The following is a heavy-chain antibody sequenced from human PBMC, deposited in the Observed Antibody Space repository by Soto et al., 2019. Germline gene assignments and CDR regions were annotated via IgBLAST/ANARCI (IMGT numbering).Heavy chain of an antibody. J-gene: IGHJ6*02. CDR3: ARQLAWSGYYGMDV. Sequence: ASETLSLTCTVSGGSISSGGYYWSWIRQHPGKGLEWIGYIYYSGSTYYNPSLKSRVTISVDTSKNQFSLKLSSVTAADTAVYYCARQLAWSGYYGMDVWGQGTTVTVSS. CDR2: IYYSGST. CDR1: GGSISSGGYY. D-gene: IGHD3-3*01. V-gene: IGHV4-31*03.